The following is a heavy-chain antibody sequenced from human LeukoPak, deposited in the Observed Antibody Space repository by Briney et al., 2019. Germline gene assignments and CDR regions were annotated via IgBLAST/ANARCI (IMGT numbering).Heavy chain of an antibody. CDR2: ISYDESNK. V-gene: IGHV3-30*18. CDR3: AKVRWDNSGWYYLDN. CDR1: GFTFSSYG. Sequence: GGSLRLSCAASGFTFSSYGMHWVRQAPGKGLEWVAVISYDESNKYYADSVKGRFTISRDNSKNTLYLQMNSLRAEDTAVYYCAKVRWDNSGWYYLDNWGQGTLVTVSS. J-gene: IGHJ4*02. D-gene: IGHD6-19*01.